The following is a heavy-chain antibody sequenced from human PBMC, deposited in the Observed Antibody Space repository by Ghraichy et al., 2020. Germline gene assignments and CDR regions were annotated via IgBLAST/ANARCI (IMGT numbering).Heavy chain of an antibody. D-gene: IGHD6-13*01. Sequence: LSLTCAASGFTFSGSALHWVRHASGKGLAWVGRIRSKANSYATAYAASVKGRFTISRDDSKNTAYLQMNSLKTEDTAVYYCTRLYSSIWGQGTLVTVSS. CDR3: TRLYSSI. CDR2: IRSKANSYAT. J-gene: IGHJ4*02. V-gene: IGHV3-73*01. CDR1: GFTFSGSA.